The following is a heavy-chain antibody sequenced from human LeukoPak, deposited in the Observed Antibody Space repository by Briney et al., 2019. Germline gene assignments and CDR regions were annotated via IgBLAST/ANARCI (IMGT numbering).Heavy chain of an antibody. V-gene: IGHV1-8*03. CDR1: GYTFTSYD. D-gene: IGHD4-17*01. CDR3: ARDGGDYPLFDY. CDR2: MNPNSGNT. Sequence: ASVKVSCKASGYTFTSYDINWVRQATGQGLEWMGWMNPNSGNTGYAQKFQGRVTITRNTSISTAYMELSSLRSEDTAVYYCARDGGDYPLFDYGGQGTLVTVSS. J-gene: IGHJ4*02.